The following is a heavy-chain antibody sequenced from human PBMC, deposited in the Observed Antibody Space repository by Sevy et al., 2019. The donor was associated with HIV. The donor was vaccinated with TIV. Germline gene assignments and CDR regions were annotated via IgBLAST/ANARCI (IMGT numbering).Heavy chain of an antibody. Sequence: GGSLRLSCAVSGFTFSNYWMSWVRQAPGKGLEWVANINEDRSEKYYVGSVKGRFTISGDNARNSLYLEMNNLRTEETADYYCASSVNSGWSGAFDIWGQGTMVTVSS. CDR1: GFTFSNYW. J-gene: IGHJ3*02. D-gene: IGHD6-19*01. V-gene: IGHV3-7*01. CDR3: ASSVNSGWSGAFDI. CDR2: INEDRSEK.